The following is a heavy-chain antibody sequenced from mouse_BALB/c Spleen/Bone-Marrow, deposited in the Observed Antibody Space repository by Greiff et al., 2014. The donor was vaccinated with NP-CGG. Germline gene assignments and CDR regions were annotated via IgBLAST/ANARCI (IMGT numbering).Heavy chain of an antibody. J-gene: IGHJ2*01. CDR3: ARSTTVKDYFDY. CDR2: INPGSGGS. D-gene: IGHD1-1*01. Sequence: VQGVESGAELVRPGTSVKVSCKASGYAFTNYLIEWVKQRPGQGLEGIGVINPGSGGSNNNEKFKGKATLTADKSSSTAYMQLSSLTSDDSAVYFCARSTTVKDYFDYWGQGTTLTVSS. V-gene: IGHV1-54*01. CDR1: GYAFTNYL.